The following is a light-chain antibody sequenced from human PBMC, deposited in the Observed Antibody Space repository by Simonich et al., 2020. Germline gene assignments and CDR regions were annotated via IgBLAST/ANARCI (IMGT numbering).Light chain of an antibody. V-gene: IGKV4-1*01. CDR3: QQYYSTPMYT. CDR2: WAS. CDR1: QSVIYSSNTKNY. Sequence: DIVMTQSPDSLAVSLGERATINCKSSQSVIYSSNTKNYLAWYQQKPGQPPKLLMYWASTRESGVPDRFSGSGSGTDFTLTISSLQAEDVAVYYCQQYYSTPMYTFGQGTKLEIK. J-gene: IGKJ2*01.